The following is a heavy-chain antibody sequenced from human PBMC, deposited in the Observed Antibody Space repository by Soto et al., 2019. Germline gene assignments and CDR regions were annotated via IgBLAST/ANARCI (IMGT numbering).Heavy chain of an antibody. CDR2: IYYSGST. Sequence: SDTLSLTCTVSGGSLSSGDYYWSWIRQPPGKGLGWIGSIYYSGSTYYNPSLKSRVTISRDNSKNTLYLQMNSLRAEDTAVYYCARDSDSSGYYIDYWGQGTLVTVSS. V-gene: IGHV4-30-4*02. D-gene: IGHD3-22*01. J-gene: IGHJ4*02. CDR3: ARDSDSSGYYIDY. CDR1: GGSLSSGDYY.